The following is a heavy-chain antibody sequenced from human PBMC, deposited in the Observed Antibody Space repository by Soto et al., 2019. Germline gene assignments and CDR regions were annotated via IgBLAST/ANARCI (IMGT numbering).Heavy chain of an antibody. J-gene: IGHJ4*02. CDR3: AKDENFGGYDPHFDY. Sequence: PGXSLRLSCAASGFTFDDYAIHWVGQAPGKGLEWVSGISWNSGSIGYADSVKGRFTISRDNAKNSLYLQMNSLRAEDTALYYCAKDENFGGYDPHFDYWGQGTLVTVSS. D-gene: IGHD5-12*01. CDR1: GFTFDDYA. V-gene: IGHV3-9*01. CDR2: ISWNSGSI.